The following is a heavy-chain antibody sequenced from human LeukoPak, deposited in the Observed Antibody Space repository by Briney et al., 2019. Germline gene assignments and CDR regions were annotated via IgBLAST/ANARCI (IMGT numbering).Heavy chain of an antibody. CDR3: ASSVLTGRTWFDP. CDR2: IYTSGST. CDR1: GGSISSYY. J-gene: IGHJ5*02. Sequence: KASETLSLTCTVSGGSISSYYWSWIRQPPGKGLEWIGYIYTSGSTNYNPSLKSRVTISVDTSKNQFSLKLSSVTAADTAVYYCASSVLTGRTWFDPWGQGTLVTVSS. V-gene: IGHV4-4*09. D-gene: IGHD3-9*01.